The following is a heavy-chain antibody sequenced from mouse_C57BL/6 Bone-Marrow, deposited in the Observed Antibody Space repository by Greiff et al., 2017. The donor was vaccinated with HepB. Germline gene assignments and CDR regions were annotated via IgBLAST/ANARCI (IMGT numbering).Heavy chain of an antibody. CDR3: ARGRPVAMDY. CDR1: GYTFTSYW. Sequence: QVQLQQPGAELVRPGPSVKLSCKASGYTFTSYWMHWVKQRPGQGLEWIGVIDPADSYTNYNQKFKGKATLTVDTSSSTAYMQLSSLTSEDSAVYYCARGRPVAMDYGGRGTSITVSS. J-gene: IGHJ4*01. V-gene: IGHV1-59*01. CDR2: IDPADSYT.